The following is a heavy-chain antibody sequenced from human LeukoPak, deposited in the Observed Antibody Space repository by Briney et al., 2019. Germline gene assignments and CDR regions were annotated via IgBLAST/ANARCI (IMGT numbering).Heavy chain of an antibody. CDR1: GGTFSIYG. CDR2: IIPMHGIT. J-gene: IGHJ4*02. Sequence: GASVKVSCKASGGTFSIYGISWVRQAPGQGLEWMGRIIPMHGITNYAQKLQGRVTITADKSTSTVYMELSSLTSEDTAIYYCAREDTAMVVCDYWGQGTLVTVSS. D-gene: IGHD5-18*01. V-gene: IGHV1-69*04. CDR3: AREDTAMVVCDY.